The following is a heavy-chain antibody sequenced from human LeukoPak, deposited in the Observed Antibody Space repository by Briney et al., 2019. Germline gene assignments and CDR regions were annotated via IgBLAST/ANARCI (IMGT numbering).Heavy chain of an antibody. D-gene: IGHD5-12*01. J-gene: IGHJ3*02. CDR2: IYSGGDT. Sequence: GGSLRLSCAASGFTVSSNYMSWVRQAPGKGLEWVSLIYSGGDTYYADSVKGRFTISRHNSKNTVYLQMNYLRAEDTAVYYCERLWMSALDIWGQGTMVTVSS. CDR1: GFTVSSNY. CDR3: ERLWMSALDI. V-gene: IGHV3-53*04.